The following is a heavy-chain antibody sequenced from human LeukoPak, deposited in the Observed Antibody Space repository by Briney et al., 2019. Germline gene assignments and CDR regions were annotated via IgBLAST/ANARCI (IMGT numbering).Heavy chain of an antibody. D-gene: IGHD7-27*01. CDR1: GGSITSYY. CDR3: ARASTGTFYYFDS. J-gene: IGHJ4*02. Sequence: SETLSLTCTVSGGSITSYYWSWIRQPPGKGLEWIGRIYASGTTTYNPSLKSRVLMSLDTSKNQFSLKLSSATAADTAVYYCARASTGTFYYFDSWGQGTLVTV. V-gene: IGHV4-4*07. CDR2: IYASGTT.